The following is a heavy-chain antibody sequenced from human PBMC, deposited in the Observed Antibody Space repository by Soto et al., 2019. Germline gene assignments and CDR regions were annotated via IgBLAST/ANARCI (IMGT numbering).Heavy chain of an antibody. CDR3: AREGRHFDY. J-gene: IGHJ4*02. Sequence: GASVKVSCKASGGTFSSYAISWVRQAPGQGLEWVGGINPIFGTPHYAQKYQGRVTITADTFTNTAYMELTRLTSDDTAVYFCAREGRHFDYWGQGTLVTVS. CDR1: GGTFSSYA. V-gene: IGHV1-69*06. CDR2: INPIFGTP.